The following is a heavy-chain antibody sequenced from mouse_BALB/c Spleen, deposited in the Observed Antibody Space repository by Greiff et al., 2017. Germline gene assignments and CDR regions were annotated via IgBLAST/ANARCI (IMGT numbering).Heavy chain of an antibody. Sequence: EVKLMESGPGLVKPSQSLSLTCTVTGYSITSDYAWNWIRQFPGNKLEWMGYISYSGSTSYNPSLKSRISITRDTSKNQFFLQLNSVTTEDTATYYCASELTTANYFDYWGQGTTLTVSS. CDR2: ISYSGST. J-gene: IGHJ2*01. D-gene: IGHD1-2*01. V-gene: IGHV3-2*02. CDR1: GYSITSDYA. CDR3: ASELTTANYFDY.